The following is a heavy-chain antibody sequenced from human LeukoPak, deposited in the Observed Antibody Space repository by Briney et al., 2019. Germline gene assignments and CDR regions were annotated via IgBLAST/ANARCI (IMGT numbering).Heavy chain of an antibody. D-gene: IGHD3-22*01. V-gene: IGHV3-72*01. J-gene: IGHJ4*02. CDR1: GFTVSSNY. Sequence: GGSLRLSCAASGFTVSSNYMSWVRQAPGGGLEWVGRIRNRANSYITKYAASVTGRFTISRDDSKNSMFLQMNSLRTEDTAVYYCTRLNYYDGSGYYPDYWGQGTLVTVSS. CDR3: TRLNYYDGSGYYPDY. CDR2: IRNRANSYIT.